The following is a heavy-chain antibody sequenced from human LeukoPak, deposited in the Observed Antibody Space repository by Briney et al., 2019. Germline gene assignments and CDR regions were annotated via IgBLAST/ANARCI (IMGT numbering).Heavy chain of an antibody. D-gene: IGHD3-9*01. CDR2: MNEYGSEI. CDR3: ARHSRRYSGSWFDP. Sequence: GGSLRLSCVASGFSFSGFSTSWVRQAPGKGLEWVAKMNEYGSEIFYVDSVKGRFTISRDNAKKSLYLQMNSLRAEDTAVYYCARHSRRYSGSWFDPWGQGTLVTVSS. V-gene: IGHV3-7*01. CDR1: GFSFSGFS. J-gene: IGHJ5*02.